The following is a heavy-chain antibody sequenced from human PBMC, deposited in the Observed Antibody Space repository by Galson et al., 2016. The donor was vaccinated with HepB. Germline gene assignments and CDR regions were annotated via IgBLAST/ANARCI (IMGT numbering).Heavy chain of an antibody. D-gene: IGHD3-16*01. J-gene: IGHJ2*01. CDR3: ARPPEGDRRYFDL. CDR2: ISITSGYK. CDR1: GSTFSTYS. Sequence: SGSTFSTYSMNWVRQAPGKGLEWVSFISITSGYKYYADSLKGRVTISRDNAKNSLYLQMNSLRAEDTAVYYCARPPEGDRRYFDLWGRGTLVTVSS. V-gene: IGHV3-21*01.